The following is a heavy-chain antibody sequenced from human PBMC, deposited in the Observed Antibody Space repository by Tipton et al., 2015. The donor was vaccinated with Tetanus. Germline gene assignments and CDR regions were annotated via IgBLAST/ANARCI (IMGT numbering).Heavy chain of an antibody. CDR1: GFSFSDSW. Sequence: SLRLSCAGSGFSFSDSWMTWIRQAPGKGLEWVSDFIERGETTYYADSVRGRFTVSRDKSKNTLYLQMNSLTAADTAVYFCATLPKQWLANFGYWGQGTLVTVSS. J-gene: IGHJ4*02. CDR2: FIERGETT. V-gene: IGHV3-23*01. CDR3: ATLPKQWLANFGY. D-gene: IGHD6-19*01.